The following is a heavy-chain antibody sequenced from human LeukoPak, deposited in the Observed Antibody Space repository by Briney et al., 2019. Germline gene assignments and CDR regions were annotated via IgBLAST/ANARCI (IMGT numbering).Heavy chain of an antibody. CDR1: GFTFSSYA. J-gene: IGHJ5*02. V-gene: IGHV3-23*01. CDR2: ISGSGGST. Sequence: GGSLGLSCAASGFTFSSYAMSWVRQAPGKGLEWVSAISGSGGSTYYADSVKGRFTISRDNSKDTLYLQMNSLRAEDTAVYYCAKDRPIVVVPAAMGWFDPWGQGTLVTVSS. CDR3: AKDRPIVVVPAAMGWFDP. D-gene: IGHD2-2*01.